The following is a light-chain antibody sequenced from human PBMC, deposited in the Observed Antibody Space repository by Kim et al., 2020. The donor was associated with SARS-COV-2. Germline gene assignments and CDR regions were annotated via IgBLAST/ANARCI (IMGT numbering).Light chain of an antibody. V-gene: IGLV3-21*04. CDR2: YDS. J-gene: IGLJ3*02. CDR1: NIGSKS. Sequence: APGKTATITGGGNNIGSKSVHWYQQKPGQAPVLAIYYDSDRPSGIPERFSGSNSDNTAALTIARVEAGDEADYYCQVWDGTADQGVFGGGTQLTVL. CDR3: QVWDGTADQGV.